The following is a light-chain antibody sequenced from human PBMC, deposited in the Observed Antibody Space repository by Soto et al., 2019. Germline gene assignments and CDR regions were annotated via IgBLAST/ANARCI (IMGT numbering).Light chain of an antibody. CDR1: SSNIGAGYP. V-gene: IGLV1-40*01. J-gene: IGLJ3*02. Sequence: QSALTQPPSVSGAPGQRVTVSCIGSSSNIGAGYPVHWYQQLPGTAPKLLIYGNTNRPSGVPDRFSGSKSATSASLAITGLQAEDEADYYCQSYDSSLSGGVFGGGTKVTVL. CDR3: QSYDSSLSGGV. CDR2: GNT.